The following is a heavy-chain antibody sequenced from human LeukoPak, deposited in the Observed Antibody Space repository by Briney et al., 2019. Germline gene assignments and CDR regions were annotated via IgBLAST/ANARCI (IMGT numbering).Heavy chain of an antibody. D-gene: IGHD2-2*01. CDR2: IYPGDPDT. CDR3: ARVYCSSTSCSRFQAYYFDY. Sequence: GESLKISCKGSGYSFTSYWIGWVRQMPGKGLEWMGIIYPGDPDTRYSPSFQGQVTISADKSISTAYLQWSSLKASDTAMYYCARVYCSSTSCSRFQAYYFDYWGQGTLVTVSS. CDR1: GYSFTSYW. V-gene: IGHV5-51*01. J-gene: IGHJ4*02.